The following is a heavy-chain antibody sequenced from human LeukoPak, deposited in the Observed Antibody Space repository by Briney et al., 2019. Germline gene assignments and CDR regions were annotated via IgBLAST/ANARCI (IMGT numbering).Heavy chain of an antibody. D-gene: IGHD4-23*01. CDR1: GGTFSSYA. Sequence: SVKVSCEASGGTFSSYAISWVRQAPGQGLEWMGGIIPIFGTANYAQKFQGRVTITADESTSTAYMELSSLRSEDTAVYYCARDPVMTTVASINWFDPWGQGTLVTVSS. CDR2: IIPIFGTA. J-gene: IGHJ5*02. V-gene: IGHV1-69*13. CDR3: ARDPVMTTVASINWFDP.